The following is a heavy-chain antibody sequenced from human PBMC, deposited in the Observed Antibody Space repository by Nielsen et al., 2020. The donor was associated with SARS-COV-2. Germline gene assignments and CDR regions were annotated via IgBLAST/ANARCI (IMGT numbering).Heavy chain of an antibody. CDR1: GFTFSGSA. CDR3: TSSTGVAARFGMDV. Sequence: GESLKISCAASGFTFSGSAMHWVRQASGKGLEWVGRIRSKANSYATAYAASVKGRFTISRDDSKNTAYLQMNSLKTEDTAVYYCTSSTGVAARFGMDVWGQGTTVTVSS. CDR2: IRSKANSYAT. J-gene: IGHJ6*02. V-gene: IGHV3-73*01. D-gene: IGHD6-6*01.